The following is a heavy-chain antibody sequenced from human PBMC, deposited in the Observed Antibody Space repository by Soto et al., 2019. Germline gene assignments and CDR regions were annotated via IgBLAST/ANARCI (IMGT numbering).Heavy chain of an antibody. CDR1: GGSISSGGYY. V-gene: IGHV4-31*03. J-gene: IGHJ6*03. Sequence: SETLSLTCTVSGGSISSGGYYWSWIRQHPGKGLEWIGYIYYSGSTYYNPSLKSRVTISVDTSKNQFSLKLSSVTAADTAVYYCARAPSVLFRSPANIQYYYYYMDVWGKGTTVTVSS. CDR2: IYYSGST. CDR3: ARAPSVLFRSPANIQYYYYYMDV. D-gene: IGHD2-8*01.